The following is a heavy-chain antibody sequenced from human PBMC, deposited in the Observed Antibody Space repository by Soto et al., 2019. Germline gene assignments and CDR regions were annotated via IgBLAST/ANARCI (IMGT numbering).Heavy chain of an antibody. Sequence: PSETLSLTCAVTGGSISSSNWWTWVRQPPGEGLEWVGEISRSGTTNYKPSLKSRVSISVDKSRNEFSLNLGSVTAADTAMYYCARDSASSGVFTWGQGTRVTVS. CDR1: GGSISSSNW. V-gene: IGHV4-4*02. J-gene: IGHJ3*01. CDR3: ARDSASSGVFT. CDR2: ISRSGTT. D-gene: IGHD6-19*01.